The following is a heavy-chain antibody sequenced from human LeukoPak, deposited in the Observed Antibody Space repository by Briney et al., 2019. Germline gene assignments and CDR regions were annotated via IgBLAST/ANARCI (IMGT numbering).Heavy chain of an antibody. V-gene: IGHV3-11*01. CDR3: ARVMRSGSPFDY. CDR1: GFNFSDYF. D-gene: IGHD1-26*01. Sequence: GGSLRLSCAASGFNFSDYFMSWIRQAPGKGLEWVSYISKDGNSRNFADSVKGRFTISRDNAKNSLYLQMNSLRAEDTAVYYCARVMRSGSPFDYWGQGTLVTVSS. CDR2: ISKDGNSR. J-gene: IGHJ4*02.